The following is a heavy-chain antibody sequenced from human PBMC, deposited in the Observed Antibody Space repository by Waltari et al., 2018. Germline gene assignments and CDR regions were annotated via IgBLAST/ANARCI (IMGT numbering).Heavy chain of an antibody. CDR3: TRDRGLPDAFNL. V-gene: IGHV3-74*01. J-gene: IGHJ3*01. CDR1: GFTFGTYW. CDR2: INGDGTTT. Sequence: EEQLVESGGGSVQPGGSLRLSCAASGFTFGTYWMTWVRQAPGKGLVWVSHINGDGTTTKYADSVKGRFTISRDNTKNTLYLEINSLRAEDTAVYYCTRDRGLPDAFNLWGQGTMVTVSS.